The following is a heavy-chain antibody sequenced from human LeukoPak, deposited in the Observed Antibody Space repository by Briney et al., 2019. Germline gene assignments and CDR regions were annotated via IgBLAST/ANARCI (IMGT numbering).Heavy chain of an antibody. V-gene: IGHV1-18*01. CDR2: ISAYNGNT. CDR1: GCTFTSYG. Sequence: ASVKVSCKASGCTFTSYGISWVRQAPGQGLEWMGWISAYNGNTNYAQKLQGRVTMTTDTSTSTAYMELRSLRSDDTAVYYCARSLSDTAMAPYYYYYYGMDVWGQGTTVTVSS. CDR3: ARSLSDTAMAPYYYYYYGMDV. J-gene: IGHJ6*02. D-gene: IGHD5-18*01.